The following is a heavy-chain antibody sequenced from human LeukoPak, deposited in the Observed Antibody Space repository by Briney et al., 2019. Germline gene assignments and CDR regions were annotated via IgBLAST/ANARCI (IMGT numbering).Heavy chain of an antibody. V-gene: IGHV1-69*05. CDR2: IIPIFGTA. CDR1: GGTFSSYA. CDR3: ARSRRYFDWLYVDY. J-gene: IGHJ4*02. Sequence: SVKVSCKASGGTFSSYAISWVRQAPGQGLEWMGGIIPIFGTANYAQKFQGRVTITTDESTSTAYMELSSLRSEDTAVYYCARSRRYFDWLYVDYWGQGTLVTVSS. D-gene: IGHD3-9*01.